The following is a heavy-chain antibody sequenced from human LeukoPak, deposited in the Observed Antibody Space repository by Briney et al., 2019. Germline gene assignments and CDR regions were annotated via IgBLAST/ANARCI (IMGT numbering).Heavy chain of an antibody. CDR1: GFTLSNYN. D-gene: IGHD5-18*01. Sequence: GGSLRLSCLASGFTLSNYNMNWVRQAPGKGLEWVSYIGSDNSIYYADFVKGRFTISRDNSKNTLYLQMNSLRAEDTAVYYCATRGYSYGSVDYWGQGTLVTVSS. J-gene: IGHJ4*02. V-gene: IGHV3-48*01. CDR3: ATRGYSYGSVDY. CDR2: IGSDNSI.